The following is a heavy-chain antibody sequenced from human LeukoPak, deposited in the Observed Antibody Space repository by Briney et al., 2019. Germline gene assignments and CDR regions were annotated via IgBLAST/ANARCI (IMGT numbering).Heavy chain of an antibody. Sequence: GESLKIYCMVSGYSYTSLCIGWQRQMPGKGLEWMGIIHPGDSDTRYSPSFQGQVTISADKSISTAYLQWSSLKASDTAMYYCSPVPCDTSGYYLFDNWSQGTLVTVSS. J-gene: IGHJ4*02. CDR3: SPVPCDTSGYYLFDN. CDR1: GYSYTSLC. V-gene: IGHV5-51*01. CDR2: IHPGDSDT. D-gene: IGHD3-22*01.